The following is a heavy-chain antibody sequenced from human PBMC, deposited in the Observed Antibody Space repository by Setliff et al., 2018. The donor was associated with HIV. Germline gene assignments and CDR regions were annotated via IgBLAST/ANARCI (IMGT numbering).Heavy chain of an antibody. CDR2: IKSEFNGGTN. Sequence: PGGSLRLSCAASGFTFTSAWMTWVRQDPGKGLEWVGHIKSEFNGGTNDYAVHVKGRFAISRDDARNTVYLQMYSLKPEDTGVYYCATPTGYYDSSPFDFWGQGALVTVSS. V-gene: IGHV3-15*01. J-gene: IGHJ4*02. CDR3: ATPTGYYDSSPFDF. CDR1: GFTFTSAW. D-gene: IGHD3-22*01.